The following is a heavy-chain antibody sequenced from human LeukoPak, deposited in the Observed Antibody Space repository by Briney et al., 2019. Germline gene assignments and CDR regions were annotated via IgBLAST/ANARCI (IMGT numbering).Heavy chain of an antibody. CDR2: IRNDGGNK. J-gene: IGHJ4*02. Sequence: PGGSLRLSCAASGFTFSNYGMHWVRHAPGKGLELVAFIRNDGGNKYYGDSVKGRFTISRDNSKNTVNLQMSSLRTEDTATYYCAKDLRYCSGSNCYSTYFDYWGQGTLITVSS. D-gene: IGHD2-15*01. CDR3: AKDLRYCSGSNCYSTYFDY. V-gene: IGHV3-30*02. CDR1: GFTFSNYG.